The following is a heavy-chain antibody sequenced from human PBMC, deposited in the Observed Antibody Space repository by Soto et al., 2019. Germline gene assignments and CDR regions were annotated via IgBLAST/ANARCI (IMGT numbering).Heavy chain of an antibody. CDR1: GFTFSSFG. Sequence: QVQLVESGGGVVQPGRSLRLSCAASGFTFSSFGMNWVRQAPGKGLEWVAVISYDGSNKYYADSVKGRFSISRHNSRDTLYLQLHNLTTEDTAFYYCAKGGVHLLGLPDYGGHGSLVTVSS. CDR3: AKGGVHLLGLPDY. D-gene: IGHD1-26*01. V-gene: IGHV3-30*18. CDR2: ISYDGSNK. J-gene: IGHJ4*01.